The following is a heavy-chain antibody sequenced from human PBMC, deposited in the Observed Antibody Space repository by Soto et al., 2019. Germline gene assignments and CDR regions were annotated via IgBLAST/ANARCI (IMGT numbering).Heavy chain of an antibody. J-gene: IGHJ6*02. CDR3: ARALEDYGSGSYYYYYGMEV. Sequence: SVKVSCKASGGTFSSYAISWVRQAPGQGLEWMGGIIPIFGTANYAQKFQGRVTITADESTSTAYMELSSLRSEDTAVYYCARALEDYGSGSYYYYYGMEVWGQGTTVTVSS. V-gene: IGHV1-69*13. CDR2: IIPIFGTA. D-gene: IGHD3-10*01. CDR1: GGTFSSYA.